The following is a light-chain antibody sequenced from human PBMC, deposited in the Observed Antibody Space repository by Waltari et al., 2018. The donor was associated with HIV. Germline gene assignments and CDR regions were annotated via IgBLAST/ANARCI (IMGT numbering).Light chain of an antibody. Sequence: QSALTQPASVSGSPGQSITISCTGTSSHVGSDDLVSWSQQHPGEAPKLIIYEVTKRPPGVSNRFPGSKLGNTASLTISGLQAEDEADYYCCSCPRSGIRYVFGTGTKVTVL. J-gene: IGLJ1*01. CDR2: EVT. CDR3: CSCPRSGIRYV. V-gene: IGLV2-23*02. CDR1: SSHVGSDDL.